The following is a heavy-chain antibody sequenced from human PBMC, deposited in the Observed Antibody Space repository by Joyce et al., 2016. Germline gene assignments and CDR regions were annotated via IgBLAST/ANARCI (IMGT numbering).Heavy chain of an antibody. V-gene: IGHV3-30*18. CDR3: AKDLFCSTTSCYGRGDY. CDR1: GFTFSSYG. D-gene: IGHD2-2*01. CDR2: IAYDGSNK. Sequence: QVQLVESGGGVVQPGRSLRLSCAASGFTFSSYGMHWVRQGPGKGRGWVAVIAYDGSNKYYADSVKGRFTISRDNSKNTLYLQMNSLRAEDTAVYYCAKDLFCSTTSCYGRGDYWGQGTLVTVSS. J-gene: IGHJ4*02.